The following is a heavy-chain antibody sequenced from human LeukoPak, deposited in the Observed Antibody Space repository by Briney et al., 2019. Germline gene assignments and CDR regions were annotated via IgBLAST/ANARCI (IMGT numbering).Heavy chain of an antibody. V-gene: IGHV3-33*01. CDR1: GFTFSSYD. CDR2: IWHDGNRK. CDR3: TRAAGITRTSRDNWFDP. J-gene: IGHJ5*02. Sequence: GGSLRLSCAASGFTFSSYDMHWVRRAPGKGLEWVASIWHDGNRKYHADSVEGRFTISRDNSKNTVYVQMNSLRADDTAVYYCTRAAGITRTSRDNWFDPWGQGTLVIVSS. D-gene: IGHD1/OR15-1a*01.